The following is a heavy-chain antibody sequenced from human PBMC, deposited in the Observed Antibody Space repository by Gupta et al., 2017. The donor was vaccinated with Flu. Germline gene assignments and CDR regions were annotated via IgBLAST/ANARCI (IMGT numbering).Heavy chain of an antibody. V-gene: IGHV3-48*03. J-gene: IGHJ4*02. CDR1: GFTLSSYD. Sequence: EVQLVESGGGLVQPGGSLRLSCSASGFTLSSYDMSWVRQAPGRGLEWVSFISSFVIRYYGDPVRGRFTISRDNANNSLYLKMSGLRDEDTAVYYCARGHWANWGQGTLVTVSS. D-gene: IGHD3-16*01. CDR2: ISSFVIR. CDR3: ARGHWAN.